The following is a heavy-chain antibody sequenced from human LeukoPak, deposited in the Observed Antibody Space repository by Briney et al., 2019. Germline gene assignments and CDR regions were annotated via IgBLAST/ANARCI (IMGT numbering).Heavy chain of an antibody. J-gene: IGHJ4*02. D-gene: IGHD5-18*01. CDR1: GFTFSSYG. CDR3: AKDHLAGYSYGGYYFDY. Sequence: GGSLRLSCAASGFTFSSYGMYWVRQAPGKGLEWVAAIIYDGSNKYYADSVKGRFTISRDNSKNTLYLQMNSLRAEDTAVYYCAKDHLAGYSYGGYYFDYWGQGTLVTVSS. CDR2: IIYDGSNK. V-gene: IGHV3-30*18.